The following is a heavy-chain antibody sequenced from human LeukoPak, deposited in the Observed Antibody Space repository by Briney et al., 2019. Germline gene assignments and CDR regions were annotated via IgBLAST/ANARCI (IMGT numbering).Heavy chain of an antibody. V-gene: IGHV3-21*01. J-gene: IGHJ5*02. D-gene: IGHD3-10*01. CDR3: ATLTGGYRFDP. Sequence: GGSLRLPCAASGFLFSSYSMIWVREARGRALEWVSSISSSSSYIYYADSVKGRFTISRDNAKNSLYLQMNSLRAEDTAVYYCATLTGGYRFDPWGQGTLVTVSS. CDR2: ISSSSSYI. CDR1: GFLFSSYS.